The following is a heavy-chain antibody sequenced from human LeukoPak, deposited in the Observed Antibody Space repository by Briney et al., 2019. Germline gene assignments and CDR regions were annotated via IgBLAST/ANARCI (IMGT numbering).Heavy chain of an antibody. CDR2: INSKSGGT. CDR1: GYTYTSYY. CDR3: ARGKVELYYYGSGSPIQYYMDV. J-gene: IGHJ6*03. Sequence: GASVKVSCKASGYTYTSYYMHWVRQAPGQGLEWMGWINSKSGGTNYAQKFQGRVTMTRDTSITTAYMELSRLRSDDTAVYYCARGKVELYYYGSGSPIQYYMDVWGKGTTVTISS. D-gene: IGHD3-10*01. V-gene: IGHV1-2*02.